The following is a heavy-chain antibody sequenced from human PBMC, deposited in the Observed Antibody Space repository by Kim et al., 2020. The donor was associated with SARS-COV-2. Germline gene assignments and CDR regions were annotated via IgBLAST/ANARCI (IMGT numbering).Heavy chain of an antibody. Sequence: GGSLRLSCAASGFTFSTYWMYWVRQAPGKGLVWVSRISNYGTTTNYADSVKGRFTISRDDAKSTLYLQMNSLRAEDTAVYYCVRGNQLDSWGQGTLVTVSS. CDR1: GFTFSTYW. V-gene: IGHV3-74*01. J-gene: IGHJ4*02. CDR3: VRGNQLDS. CDR2: ISNYGTTT.